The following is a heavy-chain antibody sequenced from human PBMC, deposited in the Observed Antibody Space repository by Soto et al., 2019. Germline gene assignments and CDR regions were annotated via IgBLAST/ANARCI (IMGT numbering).Heavy chain of an antibody. CDR1: GFAFSNYG. V-gene: IGHV3-21*01. CDR3: AREDSIVIPAVSDF. D-gene: IGHD2-2*01. Sequence: LRLSCTVSGFAFSNYGINWVRQAPGKGLEWVSSISKSDYTYYSDSVKGRFTISRDNAKNSVSLQMNTLRVEDTAVYYCAREDSIVIPAVSDFWGQGTLVTVSS. J-gene: IGHJ4*02. CDR2: ISKSDYT.